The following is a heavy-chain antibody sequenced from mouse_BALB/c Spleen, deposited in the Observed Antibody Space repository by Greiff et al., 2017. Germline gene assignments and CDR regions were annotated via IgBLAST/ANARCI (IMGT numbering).Heavy chain of an antibody. CDR3: ARGGTVVATDYAMDY. J-gene: IGHJ4*01. V-gene: IGHV1-80*01. Sequence: QGQLQQSGAELVRPGSSVKISCKASGYAFSSYWMNWVKQRPGQGLEWIGQIYPGDGDTNYNGKFKGKATLTADKSSSTAYMQLSSLTSEDSAVYLCARGGTVVATDYAMDYWGQGTSVTVSS. D-gene: IGHD1-1*01. CDR2: IYPGDGDT. CDR1: GYAFSSYW.